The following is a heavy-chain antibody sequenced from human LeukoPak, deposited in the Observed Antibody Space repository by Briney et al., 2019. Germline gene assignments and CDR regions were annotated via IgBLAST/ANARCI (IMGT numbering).Heavy chain of an antibody. CDR1: GGSISSGGYY. Sequence: SQTLSLTCTVSGGSISSGGYYWSWIRQHPGKGLEWIGYIYYSGSTYYNPSLKSRVTISVDTSKNQFSLKLSSVTAADTAVYYCARQGITMVRGVNKGYQFDYWGQGTLVTVSS. D-gene: IGHD3-10*01. CDR2: IYYSGST. CDR3: ARQGITMVRGVNKGYQFDY. J-gene: IGHJ4*02. V-gene: IGHV4-31*03.